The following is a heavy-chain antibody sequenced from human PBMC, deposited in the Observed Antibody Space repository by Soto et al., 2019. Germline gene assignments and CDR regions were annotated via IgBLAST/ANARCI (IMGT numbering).Heavy chain of an antibody. CDR1: GYTFTSYA. V-gene: IGHV1-3*01. CDR2: INVGNAIA. Sequence: ASVKVSCKTSGYTFTSYAIHWVRQAPGQRLEWMGWINVGNAIAQYSQKFRGRLTITRDTSASTAYMELSSLRSEDTAVYYCARDYSRNWGCFDYCGQRPPVTVSS. J-gene: IGHJ4*02. CDR3: ARDYSRNWGCFDY. D-gene: IGHD7-27*01.